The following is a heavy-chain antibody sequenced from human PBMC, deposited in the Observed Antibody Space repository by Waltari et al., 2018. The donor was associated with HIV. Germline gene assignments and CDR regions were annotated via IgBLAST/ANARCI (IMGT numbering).Heavy chain of an antibody. CDR3: ARKRRDGYSSDY. CDR1: GVPFSSYG. CDR2: IWYDGSND. Sequence: QVRLVESGGGVVQPGKSLRLSCRTSGVPFSSYGMHWVRQAPGKGLEWVTVIWYDGSNDYYADSVKGRFTISRDNSKNTLYLQMNNLRVEDTAVYYCARKRRDGYSSDYWGQGTLVTVSS. J-gene: IGHJ4*02. D-gene: IGHD6-13*01. V-gene: IGHV3-33*01.